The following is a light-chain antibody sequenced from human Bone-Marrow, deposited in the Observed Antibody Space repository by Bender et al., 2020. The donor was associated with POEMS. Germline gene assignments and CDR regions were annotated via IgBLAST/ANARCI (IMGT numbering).Light chain of an antibody. CDR1: SSNTGSGYD. J-gene: IGLJ1*01. CDR2: GYN. V-gene: IGLV1-40*01. CDR3: QSYDSSLRAYV. Sequence: QSVLTQPPSVSGAPGQRVTISCTGSSSNTGSGYDINWYQHLPGTAPKLLIYGYNNRPSGVPDRFSGSKSGTSASLAITGLQAEDEADYSCQSYDSSLRAYVFGTGTKVTVL.